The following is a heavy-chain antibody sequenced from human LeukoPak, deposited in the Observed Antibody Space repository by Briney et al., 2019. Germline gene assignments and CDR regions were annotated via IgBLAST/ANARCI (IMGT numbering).Heavy chain of an antibody. CDR2: IYYSGST. D-gene: IGHD5-24*01. CDR3: ASGMATITPFDY. J-gene: IGHJ4*02. CDR1: GYSISSGYY. Sequence: SETLSLTCAVSGYSISSGYYWGWIRQPPGKGLEWIGYIYYSGSTNYNPSLKSRVTMSVDTSKNQFSLKLSSVTAADTAVYYCASGMATITPFDYWGQGTLVTVSS. V-gene: IGHV4-61*01.